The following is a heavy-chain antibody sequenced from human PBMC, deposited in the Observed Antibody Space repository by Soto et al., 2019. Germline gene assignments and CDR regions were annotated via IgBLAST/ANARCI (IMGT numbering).Heavy chain of an antibody. CDR1: GGSISSSSYY. Sequence: PSETLSLTCIVSGGSISSSSYYWGWIRQPPGKGLEWIASIYYSGSTYYNPSLESRVTISVDTSKNQFSLKLSSVTAADTAVYYCAILRGYLDYWGRGTLVTVSS. CDR3: AILRGYLDY. CDR2: IYYSGST. V-gene: IGHV4-39*01. J-gene: IGHJ4*02. D-gene: IGHD2-15*01.